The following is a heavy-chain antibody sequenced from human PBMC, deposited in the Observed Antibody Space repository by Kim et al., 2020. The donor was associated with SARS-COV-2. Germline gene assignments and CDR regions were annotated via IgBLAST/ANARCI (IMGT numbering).Heavy chain of an antibody. D-gene: IGHD6-13*01. CDR2: IYYSGST. CDR3: ARQRQQLDYYYYYYGMDV. Sequence: SETLSLTCTVSGGSISSSSYYWGWIRQPPGKGLEWIGSIYYSGSTYYNPSLKSRVTISVDTSKNQFSLKLSSVTAADTAVYYCARQRQQLDYYYYYYGMDVWGQGTTVTVSS. CDR1: GGSISSSSYY. J-gene: IGHJ6*02. V-gene: IGHV4-39*01.